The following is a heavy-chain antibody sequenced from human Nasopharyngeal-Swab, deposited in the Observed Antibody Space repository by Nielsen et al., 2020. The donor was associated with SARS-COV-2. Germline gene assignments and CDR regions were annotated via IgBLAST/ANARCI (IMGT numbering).Heavy chain of an antibody. V-gene: IGHV1-69*10. CDR2: IIPILGIA. J-gene: IGHJ4*02. CDR3: ARGDGRYYFDY. D-gene: IGHD5-24*01. Sequence: SVKVSCKASGGTFSSYAISWVRQAPGQGLEWMGGIIPILGIANYAQEFQGRVTITADKSTSTAYMELSSLRSEDTAVYYCARGDGRYYFDYWGQGTLVTVSS. CDR1: GGTFSSYA.